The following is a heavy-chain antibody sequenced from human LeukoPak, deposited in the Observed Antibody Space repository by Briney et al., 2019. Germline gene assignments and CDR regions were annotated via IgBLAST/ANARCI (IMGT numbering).Heavy chain of an antibody. J-gene: IGHJ4*02. CDR2: ISSSGSTI. CDR1: GFTFSDYY. Sequence: GGSLRLSCAASGFTFSDYYMSWIRQAPGKGLEWVSYISSSGSTIYYADSVKGRFTISRDNAKNSLYLQMNSLRAEDTAVYYCARDIEILEWLFCFDYWGQGTLVTVSS. D-gene: IGHD3-3*01. V-gene: IGHV3-11*01. CDR3: ARDIEILEWLFCFDY.